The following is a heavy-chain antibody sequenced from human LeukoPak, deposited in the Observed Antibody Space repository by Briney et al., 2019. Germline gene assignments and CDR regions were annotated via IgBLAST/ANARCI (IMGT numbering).Heavy chain of an antibody. J-gene: IGHJ4*02. CDR2: VDPEDGET. CDR1: GYTFTDYY. CDR3: ATVSVDTALFDY. D-gene: IGHD5-18*01. Sequence: ASVEVSCKASGYTFTDYYMHWVQQVPGKGLEWMGRVDPEDGETIYAEKFQGRVTITADTSTDTAYMELSSLRSEDTAVYYCATVSVDTALFDYWGQGTLVTVSS. V-gene: IGHV1-69-2*01.